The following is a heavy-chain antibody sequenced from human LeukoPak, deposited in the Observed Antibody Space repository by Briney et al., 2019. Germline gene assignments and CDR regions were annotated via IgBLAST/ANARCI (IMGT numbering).Heavy chain of an antibody. CDR2: ISGSGGST. J-gene: IGHJ4*02. V-gene: IGHV3-23*01. Sequence: PGGSLRLSCAASGFPFSSNYMSWVRQAPGKGLEWVSAISGSGGSTYYADSVKGRFTISRDNSKDTLYLQMNSLRAEDTAVYYCARERGYSYGYDQIYYFDYWGQGTLVTVSS. D-gene: IGHD5-18*01. CDR3: ARERGYSYGYDQIYYFDY. CDR1: GFPFSSNY.